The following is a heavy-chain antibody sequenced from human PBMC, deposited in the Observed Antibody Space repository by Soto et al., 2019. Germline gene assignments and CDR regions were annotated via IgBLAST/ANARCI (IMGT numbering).Heavy chain of an antibody. Sequence: SETLSLTCAVYGGSFSGYYWSWIRQPPGKGLEWIGEINHSGSTNYNPSLKSRVTISVDTSKNQFSLKLSSVTAADTAVYYCASLLPKWIPNWGQGTLVTVSS. V-gene: IGHV4-34*01. CDR2: INHSGST. D-gene: IGHD2-2*03. CDR1: GGSFSGYY. CDR3: ASLLPKWIPN. J-gene: IGHJ4*02.